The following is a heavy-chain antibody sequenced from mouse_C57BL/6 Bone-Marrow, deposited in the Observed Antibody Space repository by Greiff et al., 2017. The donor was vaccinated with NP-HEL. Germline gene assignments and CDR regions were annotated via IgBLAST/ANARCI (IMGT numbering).Heavy chain of an antibody. J-gene: IGHJ1*03. V-gene: IGHV1-80*01. CDR3: ARTGDSSAVDWYFDV. CDR2: IYPGDGDT. Sequence: VQLQESGAELVKPGASVKISCKASGYAFSSYWMNWVKQRPGKGLEWIGQIYPGDGDTNYNGKFKGKATLTADKSSSTAYMQLSSLTSEDSAVYFCARTGDSSAVDWYFDVWGTGTTVTVSS. D-gene: IGHD1-1*01. CDR1: GYAFSSYW.